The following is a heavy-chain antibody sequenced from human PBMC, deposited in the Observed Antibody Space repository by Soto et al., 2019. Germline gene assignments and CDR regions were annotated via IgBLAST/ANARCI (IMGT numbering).Heavy chain of an antibody. D-gene: IGHD2-15*01. CDR3: ARDRPQSTRYCSGGSCRTYYYYMDV. Sequence: PGGSLRLSCAASGFTFSSYWMHWVRQAPGKGLVWVSRINSDGSSTSYADSVKGRFTISRDNAKNTLYLQMNSLRAEDTAVYYCARDRPQSTRYCSGGSCRTYYYYMDVWGKGTTVTVSS. J-gene: IGHJ6*03. CDR1: GFTFSSYW. CDR2: INSDGSST. V-gene: IGHV3-74*01.